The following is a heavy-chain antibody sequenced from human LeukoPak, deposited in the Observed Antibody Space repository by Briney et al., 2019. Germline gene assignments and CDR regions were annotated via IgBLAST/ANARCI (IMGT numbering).Heavy chain of an antibody. CDR2: IYYSGST. CDR1: GGSISSGGYY. J-gene: IGHJ4*02. D-gene: IGHD6-13*01. Sequence: PSETLSLTCTVSGGSISSGGYYWSWIRQHPGKGLEWIGYIYYSGSTYYNPSLKSRVTISVDTSKNQFSLKLSSVTAADTAVYYCAREKQQLPPDYWGQGTLVTVSS. CDR3: AREKQQLPPDY. V-gene: IGHV4-31*03.